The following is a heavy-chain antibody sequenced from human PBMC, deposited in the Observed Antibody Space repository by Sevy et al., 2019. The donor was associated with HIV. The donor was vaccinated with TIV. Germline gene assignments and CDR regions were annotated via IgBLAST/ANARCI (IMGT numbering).Heavy chain of an antibody. CDR3: ATLHQEVTAIQGY. D-gene: IGHD2-21*02. J-gene: IGHJ4*02. Sequence: GGSLRLSCAASGFTFSSYAMHWVRQAPGKGLEWVAVISYDGSNKYYADSVKGRFTISRDNSKNTLYLQMNSLRAEDTAVYYCATLHQEVTAIQGYWGQGTLVTVSS. CDR1: GFTFSSYA. CDR2: ISYDGSNK. V-gene: IGHV3-30*04.